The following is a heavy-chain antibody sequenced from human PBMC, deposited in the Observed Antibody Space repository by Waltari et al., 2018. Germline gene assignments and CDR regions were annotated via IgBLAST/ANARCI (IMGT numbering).Heavy chain of an antibody. CDR2: INHSGST. V-gene: IGHV4-34*01. CDR3: ARGRRTGRRYFDWLPI. Sequence: QVQLQQWGAGLLKPSETLSLTCAVYGGSFSGYYWSWIRQPPGKGLEWIGEINHSGSTNYNPSLKSRVTISVDTSKNQFALKLSSVTAADTAVYYCARGRRTGRRYFDWLPIWGQGTLVTVSS. J-gene: IGHJ4*02. CDR1: GGSFSGYY. D-gene: IGHD3-9*01.